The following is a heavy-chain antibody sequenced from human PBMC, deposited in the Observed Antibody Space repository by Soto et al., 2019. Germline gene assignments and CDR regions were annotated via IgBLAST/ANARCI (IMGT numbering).Heavy chain of an antibody. Sequence: ASVKVSCKVSGYTLTELSMHWVRQAPGKGLEWMGGFDPEDGETIYAQKFQGRVTMTEDTSTDKAYMELSSLRSEDTAVYYCATDLPTKYSSSSGRALYWGQGTLVTVSS. D-gene: IGHD6-6*01. CDR1: GYTLTELS. CDR2: FDPEDGET. CDR3: ATDLPTKYSSSSGRALY. J-gene: IGHJ4*02. V-gene: IGHV1-24*01.